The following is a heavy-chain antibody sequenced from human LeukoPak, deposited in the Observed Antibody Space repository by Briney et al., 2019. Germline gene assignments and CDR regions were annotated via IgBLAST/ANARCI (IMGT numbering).Heavy chain of an antibody. CDR2: MNHSGSN. Sequence: SETLSLTCAVYGGSFSGYYWSWIRQPPGKGLEWIGEMNHSGSNNYNPSLKSRVTISVDTSKIQFSLKLSSVPAADTGVYYFARQVVPAAIIHYFDYWGEGTLVTVSS. CDR3: ARQVVPAAIIHYFDY. V-gene: IGHV4-34*01. J-gene: IGHJ4*02. D-gene: IGHD2-2*01. CDR1: GGSFSGYY.